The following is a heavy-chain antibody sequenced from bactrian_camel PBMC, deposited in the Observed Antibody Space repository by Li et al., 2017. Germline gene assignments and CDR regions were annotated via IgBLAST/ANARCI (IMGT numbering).Heavy chain of an antibody. Sequence: HVQLVESGGGSVQAGGSLRLSCAASGYDYSPNYMVMGWFRQAPGKEREGVAAIRTSAGSTYYADSVKGRFTISQGNAKNTVYLRMNSLKPEDTAMYYCAAGRLSYGGSCPLWGQYNYWGQGTQVTVS. D-gene: IGHD6*01. CDR1: GYDYSPNYMV. V-gene: IGHV3S53*01. CDR2: IRTSAGST. J-gene: IGHJ4*01. CDR3: AAGRLSYGGSCPLWGQYNY.